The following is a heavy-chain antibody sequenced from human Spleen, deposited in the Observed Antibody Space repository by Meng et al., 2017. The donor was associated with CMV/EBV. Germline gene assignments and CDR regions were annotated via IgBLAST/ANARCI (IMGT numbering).Heavy chain of an antibody. D-gene: IGHD2/OR15-2a*01. Sequence: GSLRLSCTVSGDSVRSGSYYWSWIRQPPGKGLEWIGYIYYSGSTNYNPSLKSRVSISVDTSQNQFSLKLSSVTAADTAVYYCARARGNRVTYYYYGMDVWGQGTTVTVSS. J-gene: IGHJ6*02. V-gene: IGHV4-61*01. CDR3: ARARGNRVTYYYYGMDV. CDR2: IYYSGST. CDR1: GDSVRSGSYY.